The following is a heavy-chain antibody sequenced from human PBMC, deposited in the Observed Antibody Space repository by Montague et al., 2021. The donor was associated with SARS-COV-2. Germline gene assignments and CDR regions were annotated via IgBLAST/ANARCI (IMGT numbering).Heavy chain of an antibody. CDR2: IYYSGST. V-gene: IGHV4-39*07. CDR3: ARDSAPSITIFGVVIRQKNPRYYYYGMDV. Sequence: SETLSLTCTVSGGSISSSSYYWGWIRQPPGKGLEWIGSIYYSGSTYYNPSLKSRVTISVDTSKNQFSLKLSSVTAADTAVYYCARDSAPSITIFGVVIRQKNPRYYYYGMDVWGQGTTVTVSS. CDR1: GGSISSSSYY. D-gene: IGHD3-3*01. J-gene: IGHJ6*02.